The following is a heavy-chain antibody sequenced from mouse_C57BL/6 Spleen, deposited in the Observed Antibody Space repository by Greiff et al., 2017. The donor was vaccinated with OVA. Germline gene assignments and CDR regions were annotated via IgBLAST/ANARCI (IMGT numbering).Heavy chain of an antibody. Sequence: VQLQQPGAELVKPGASVKLSCKASGYTFTSYWMHWVKQRPGRGLEWIGRIDPYSGGTKYNEKFKSKATLTVDKSSSTAYMQLSSLTSEDSAVYYCAPSYYGSSPSYAMDDWGQGTSVTVSS. CDR3: APSYYGSSPSYAMDD. V-gene: IGHV1-72*01. CDR1: GYTFTSYW. D-gene: IGHD1-1*01. J-gene: IGHJ4*01. CDR2: IDPYSGGT.